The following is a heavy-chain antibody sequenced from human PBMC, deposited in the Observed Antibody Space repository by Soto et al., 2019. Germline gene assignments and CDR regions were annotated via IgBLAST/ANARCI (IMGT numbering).Heavy chain of an antibody. V-gene: IGHV4-31*03. D-gene: IGHD2-15*01. CDR3: ASLFSGSGYYYYYGMDV. CDR1: GGSISSGGYY. J-gene: IGHJ6*02. CDR2: IYYSGST. Sequence: SETLSLTCTVSGGSISSGGYYWSWIRQHPGKGLEWIGYIYYSGSTYYNPSLKSRVTISVDTSKNQFSLRLSSVTAADTAVYYCASLFSGSGYYYYYGMDVWGQGTTVTVSS.